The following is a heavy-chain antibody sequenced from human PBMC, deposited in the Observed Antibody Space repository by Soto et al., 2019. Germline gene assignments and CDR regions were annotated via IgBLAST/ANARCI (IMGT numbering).Heavy chain of an antibody. V-gene: IGHV3-7*03. J-gene: IGHJ4*02. Sequence: PGGSLRLSCAASGFTLRSYWMSWVRQAPGKGLEWLATIKTDASEKKYVDSVKGRFTVFRDNAKNSLYLQMNSLRAEDTAVYYCAKDTVLRGTTSFDYWGQGTLVTVSS. CDR3: AKDTVLRGTTSFDY. CDR2: IKTDASEK. D-gene: IGHD1-1*01. CDR1: GFTLRSYW.